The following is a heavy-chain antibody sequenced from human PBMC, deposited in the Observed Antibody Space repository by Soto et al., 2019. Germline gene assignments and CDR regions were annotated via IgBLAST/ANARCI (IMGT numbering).Heavy chain of an antibody. D-gene: IGHD6-19*01. CDR3: ARDPTVARTENYFDY. CDR1: GGSISSSNW. V-gene: IGHV4-4*02. Sequence: NPSETLSLTCAVSGGSISSSNWWSWVRQPPGKGLEWIGEIYHSGSTNYNPSLKSRVTISVDKSKNQFSLKLSSVTAADTAVHYCARDPTVARTENYFDYWGQGTLVTVSS. J-gene: IGHJ4*02. CDR2: IYHSGST.